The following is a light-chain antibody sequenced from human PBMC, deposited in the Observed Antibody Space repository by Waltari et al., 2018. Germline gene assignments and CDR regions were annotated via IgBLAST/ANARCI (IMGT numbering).Light chain of an antibody. CDR2: DAS. Sequence: DIVLTQSPATLSLSPGERATLSCRASQSVSSYLAWYQQKPGQAPRLLSYDASNRATGIPARFSGSGSGTDFTLTISSLEPEDFAVYYCQQRSNWPPLTVGGGTKVEIK. J-gene: IGKJ4*01. V-gene: IGKV3-11*01. CDR3: QQRSNWPPLT. CDR1: QSVSSY.